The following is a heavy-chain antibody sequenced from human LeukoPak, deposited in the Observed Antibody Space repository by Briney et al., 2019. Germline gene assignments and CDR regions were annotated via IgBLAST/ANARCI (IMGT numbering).Heavy chain of an antibody. Sequence: SQTLSLTCTVSGGSISSGSYYWSWIRQPAGKGLEWIGRIYTSGSTNYNPSLKGRVTISVDTSKNQFSLKLSSVTAADTAVYYCAGDSSGYYYFDYWGQGTLVTVSS. D-gene: IGHD3-22*01. CDR1: GGSISSGSYY. CDR3: AGDSSGYYYFDY. V-gene: IGHV4-61*02. J-gene: IGHJ4*02. CDR2: IYTSGST.